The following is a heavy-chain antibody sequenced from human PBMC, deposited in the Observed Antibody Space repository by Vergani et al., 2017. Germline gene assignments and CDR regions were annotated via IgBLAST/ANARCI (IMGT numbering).Heavy chain of an antibody. D-gene: IGHD6-6*01. CDR3: ANGESSSSTPYYFDY. CDR1: GFTFSSYE. CDR2: ISSSGSTI. V-gene: IGHV3-48*03. Sequence: EVQLLESGGGLVQPGGSLRLSCAASGFTFSSYEMNWVRQAPGKGLEWVSYISSSGSTIYYADSVKGRFTISRDNAKNSLYLQMNSLRAEDTAVYYCANGESSSSTPYYFDYWGQGTLVTVSS. J-gene: IGHJ4*02.